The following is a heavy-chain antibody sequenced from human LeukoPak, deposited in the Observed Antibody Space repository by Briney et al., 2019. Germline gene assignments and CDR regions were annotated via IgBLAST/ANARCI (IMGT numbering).Heavy chain of an antibody. D-gene: IGHD1-26*01. CDR2: IYYSGST. J-gene: IGHJ3*02. CDR1: GXSISSSNYY. V-gene: IGHV4-39*01. CDR3: ARPDSGTYVARAFDI. Sequence: SETLSLTCTVSGXSISSSNYYWGWFRQPPGKGLELIGSIYYSGSTYYNPSLKSRVTISVDTSKNQFSLKLRSVTAADTAVYYCARPDSGTYVARAFDIWGQGTVVNVSS.